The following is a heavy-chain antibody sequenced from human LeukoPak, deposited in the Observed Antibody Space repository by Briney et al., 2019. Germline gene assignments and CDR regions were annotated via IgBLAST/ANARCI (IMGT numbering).Heavy chain of an antibody. CDR1: GFTFSSYN. V-gene: IGHV3-21*01. J-gene: IGHJ4*02. Sequence: GGSLRLSCAASGFTFSSYNMNWVRQAPGKGLEWVSCISSSSNYINYADSVKGRFTISRDNAKNSLYLQMNSLRAEDTAMYYCARVSRGYYCSSTSCPRDYWGQGTLVTVSS. D-gene: IGHD2-2*01. CDR3: ARVSRGYYCSSTSCPRDY. CDR2: ISSSSNYI.